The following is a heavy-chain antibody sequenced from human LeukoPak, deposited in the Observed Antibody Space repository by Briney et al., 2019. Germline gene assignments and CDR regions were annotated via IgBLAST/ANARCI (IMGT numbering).Heavy chain of an antibody. CDR3: ATWRTAKTGFDY. J-gene: IGHJ4*02. V-gene: IGHV4-39*01. CDR1: GGSISNNNYY. Sequence: SETLSLTCTVSGGSISNNNYYWAWIRQPSGKGLECIGSIYYSGSPYYNPSLKSRVTISVDTSKNQFSLRLSSVTAADTAVYYCATWRTAKTGFDYWGQGTLVTVSS. CDR2: IYYSGSP. D-gene: IGHD1-1*01.